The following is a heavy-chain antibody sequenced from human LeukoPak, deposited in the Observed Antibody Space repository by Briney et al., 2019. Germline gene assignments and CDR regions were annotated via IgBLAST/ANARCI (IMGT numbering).Heavy chain of an antibody. CDR3: TTSDYGDYGWFDP. CDR2: IKSKTDGGTT. CDR1: GFTFSSYW. Sequence: GGSLRLSCAASGFTFSSYWMSWVRQAPGKGLEWVGRIKSKTDGGTTDYAAPVKGRFTISRDDSKNTLYLQMNSLKTEDTAVYYCTTSDYGDYGWFDPWGQGTLVTVSS. V-gene: IGHV3-15*01. J-gene: IGHJ5*02. D-gene: IGHD4-17*01.